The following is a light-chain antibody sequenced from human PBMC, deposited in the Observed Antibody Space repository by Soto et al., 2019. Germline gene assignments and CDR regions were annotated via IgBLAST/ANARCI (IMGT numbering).Light chain of an antibody. CDR3: QQSYSTPRT. V-gene: IGKV1-39*01. CDR2: AAS. CDR1: QSISSY. J-gene: IGKJ1*01. Sequence: DIKMTQSPSSLSASVGDRVTITCRASQSISSYLNWYQQKPGKAPKLLIYAASSLQSGVPSRFSGRGSGTDFTLTISSLQPEDFATYYCQQSYSTPRTFGQGTKVDIK.